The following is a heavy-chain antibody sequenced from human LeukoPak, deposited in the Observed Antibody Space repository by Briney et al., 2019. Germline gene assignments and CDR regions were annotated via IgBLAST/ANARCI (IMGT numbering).Heavy chain of an antibody. Sequence: SVKLSCNASGRTFSSYAISWVRRARGQGREGMEGIIPIFGTENYAQKFQGRVTITADESTSTAYMELSSLRSEDTAVYYCARDRRGDNKNWFDPWGQGTLVTVSS. D-gene: IGHD2/OR15-2a*01. CDR2: IIPIFGTE. J-gene: IGHJ5*02. V-gene: IGHV1-69*13. CDR1: GRTFSSYA. CDR3: ARDRRGDNKNWFDP.